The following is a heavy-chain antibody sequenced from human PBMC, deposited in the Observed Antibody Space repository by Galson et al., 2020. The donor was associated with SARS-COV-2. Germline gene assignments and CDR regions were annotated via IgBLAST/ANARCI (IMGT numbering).Heavy chain of an antibody. V-gene: IGHV5-51*01. D-gene: IGHD3-10*01. CDR2: PGDSDT. J-gene: IGHJ4*02. Sequence: PGDSDTRYSPSFQGQVTISADKSISTAYLQWSSLKASDTAMYYCARTYYYGSGSPTSFDYWGQGTLVTVSS. CDR3: ARTYYYGSGSPTSFDY.